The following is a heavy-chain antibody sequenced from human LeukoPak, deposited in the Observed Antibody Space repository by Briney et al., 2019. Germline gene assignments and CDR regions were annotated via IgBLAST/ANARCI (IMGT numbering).Heavy chain of an antibody. V-gene: IGHV3-30*03. D-gene: IGHD5-18*01. CDR1: GFTFSSYG. CDR3: AREDIYGYSEDY. Sequence: GGSLRLSCAASGFTFSSYGMHWVRQAPGKGLEWVAVISYDGSNKYYADSVKGRFTISRDNSKNTLYLQMNSLRAEDTAVYYCAREDIYGYSEDYWGQGTLVTVSS. CDR2: ISYDGSNK. J-gene: IGHJ4*02.